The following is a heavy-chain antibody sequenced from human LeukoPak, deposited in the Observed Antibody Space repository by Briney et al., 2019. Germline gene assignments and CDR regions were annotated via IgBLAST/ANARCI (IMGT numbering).Heavy chain of an antibody. V-gene: IGHV3-66*01. CDR2: IYSGGST. J-gene: IGHJ4*02. CDR1: GFTVSSNY. Sequence: GGSLRLSCAASGFTVSSNYMSWVRQAPGKGLEWVSVIYSGGSTYYADSVKGRFTISRDNSKNTLYLQMNSLRAEDTAVYYCARDWGGDGRSVDQWGQGNLVTVSS. CDR3: ARDWGGDGRSVDQ. D-gene: IGHD3-16*01.